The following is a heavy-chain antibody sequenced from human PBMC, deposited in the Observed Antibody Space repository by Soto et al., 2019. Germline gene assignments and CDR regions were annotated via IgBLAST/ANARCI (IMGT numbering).Heavy chain of an antibody. CDR3: ASHYYDSSGYYYFGY. V-gene: IGHV4-34*01. CDR2: INHSGST. Sequence: PSETLSLTCAFYGGSFSGYYWSWIRQPPGKGLEWIGEINHSGSTNYNPSLKSRVTISVDTSKNQFSLKLSSVTAADTAVYYCASHYYDSSGYYYFGYWGQGTLVTVSS. J-gene: IGHJ4*02. D-gene: IGHD3-22*01. CDR1: GGSFSGYY.